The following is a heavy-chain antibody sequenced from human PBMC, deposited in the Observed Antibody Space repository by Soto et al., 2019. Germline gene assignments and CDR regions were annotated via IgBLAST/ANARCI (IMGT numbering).Heavy chain of an antibody. J-gene: IGHJ6*02. CDR1: GASLSLLY. CDR3: ARDGGEIWNNVFYYSGMDV. Sequence: VQLQESGPGLVKPSETLSLTCTVYGASLSLLYWSWVRQSPGKGLEWIGYIYYNGSATYNPSFRSRVNIPIDTSKSQVSLRLTSVTAADTAVYYCARDGGEIWNNVFYYSGMDVWGQGTTVTVSS. D-gene: IGHD3-16*01. V-gene: IGHV4-59*01. CDR2: IYYNGSA.